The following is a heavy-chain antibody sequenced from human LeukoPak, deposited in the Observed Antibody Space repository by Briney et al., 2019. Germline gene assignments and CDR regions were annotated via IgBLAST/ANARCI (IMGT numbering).Heavy chain of an antibody. CDR1: GGSISSYY. D-gene: IGHD4-17*01. CDR3: ARARLTVTTSGSGPDWFDP. CDR2: IYYSGST. V-gene: IGHV4-59*01. Sequence: SESLSLTCTVSGGSISSYYWSWIRQPPGKGLEWMGYIYYSGSTNYNPSLKSRVTISVDTSKNQFSLKLSSVTAADTAVYYCARARLTVTTSGSGPDWFDPWGQGTLVTVSS. J-gene: IGHJ5*02.